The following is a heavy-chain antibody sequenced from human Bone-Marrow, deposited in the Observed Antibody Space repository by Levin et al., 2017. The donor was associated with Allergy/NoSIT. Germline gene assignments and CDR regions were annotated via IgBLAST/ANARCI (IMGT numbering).Heavy chain of an antibody. CDR2: ISSSSGYI. J-gene: IGHJ4*02. D-gene: IGHD2-15*01. V-gene: IGHV3-21*01. CDR1: GFIFSSYS. Sequence: KTGGSLRLSCAASGFIFSSYSMKWVRQAPGKGLEWVASISSSSGYILYADSVKGRFTISRDNAKKSLYLQMNNLRAEDTAVYYCSRDPHFYHIPEDFGAGGVCFNYWGQGTLVTVSS. CDR3: SRDPHFYHIPEDFGAGGVCFNY.